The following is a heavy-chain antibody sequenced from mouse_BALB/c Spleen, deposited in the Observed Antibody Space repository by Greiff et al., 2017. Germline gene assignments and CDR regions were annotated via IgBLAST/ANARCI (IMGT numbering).Heavy chain of an antibody. V-gene: IGHV5-6-3*01. CDR2: INSNGGST. CDR1: GFTFSSYG. D-gene: IGHD1-1*01. CDR3: ARENYYGSSSYWYFDV. J-gene: IGHJ1*01. Sequence: EVMLVESGGGLVQPGGSLKLSCAASGFTFSSYGMSWVRQTPDKRLELVATINSNGGSTYYPDSVKGRFTISRDNAKNTLYLQMSSLKSEDTAMYYCARENYYGSSSYWYFDVWGAGTTVTVSS.